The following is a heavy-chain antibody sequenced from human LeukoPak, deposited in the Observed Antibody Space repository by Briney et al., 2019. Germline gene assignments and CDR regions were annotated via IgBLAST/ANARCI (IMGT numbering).Heavy chain of an antibody. Sequence: SETLSLTCTVSGGSINSYYWSWIRQPPGKGLEWIGYISYSGSTSYNPSLKSRVTMSVDTSKNQFSLKLTSVTAADTAVYYCARHGGFASPLGYWGQGTLVTVSS. CDR2: ISYSGST. CDR3: ARHGGFASPLGY. CDR1: GGSINSYY. D-gene: IGHD3-16*01. J-gene: IGHJ4*02. V-gene: IGHV4-59*08.